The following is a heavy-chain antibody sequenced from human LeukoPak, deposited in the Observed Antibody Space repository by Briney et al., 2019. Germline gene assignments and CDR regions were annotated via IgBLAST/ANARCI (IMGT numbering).Heavy chain of an antibody. D-gene: IGHD3-22*01. Sequence: PSETLSLTCTVSGGSISSGGYYWSWIRQHPGKGLAWIGYIYYSGSAYSNPSLKSRVTISVDTSKNQFSLKLSSVTAADTAMYYCARVGSSGYYLDYWGQGTLVTVSS. CDR2: IYYSGSA. CDR3: ARVGSSGYYLDY. CDR1: GGSISSGGYY. V-gene: IGHV4-31*03. J-gene: IGHJ4*02.